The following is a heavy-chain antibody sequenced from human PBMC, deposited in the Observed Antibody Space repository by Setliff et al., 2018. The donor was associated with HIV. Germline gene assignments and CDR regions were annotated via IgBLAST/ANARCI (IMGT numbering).Heavy chain of an antibody. J-gene: IGHJ4*02. V-gene: IGHV4-39*07. Sequence: PSETLSLTCTVSSASISSSGYYWGWIRQPPGRGLEWIGEVYHTGSTNYNPSLKSRVITSIDKSKNQFSLKIDSVTAADTAVYYCARRPLFGVVIASVAKMEFDYWGQGTLVTVSS. CDR2: VYHTGST. CDR3: ARRPLFGVVIASVAKMEFDY. CDR1: SASISSSGYY. D-gene: IGHD3-3*01.